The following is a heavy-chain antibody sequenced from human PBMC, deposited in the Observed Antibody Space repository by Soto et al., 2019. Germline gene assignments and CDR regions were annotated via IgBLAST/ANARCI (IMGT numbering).Heavy chain of an antibody. CDR1: GYTFTSYA. V-gene: IGHV1-3*01. Sequence: GSSVKASCKASGYTFTSYAMHWVRQAPGQRLEWMGWINAGNGNTKYSQKFQGRVTITRDTSASTAYMELSSLRSEDTAVYYCARGTTGVSKEWLLYNWFYPWGQGTLVTVSS. CDR3: ARGTTGVSKEWLLYNWFYP. D-gene: IGHD3-3*01. J-gene: IGHJ5*02. CDR2: INAGNGNT.